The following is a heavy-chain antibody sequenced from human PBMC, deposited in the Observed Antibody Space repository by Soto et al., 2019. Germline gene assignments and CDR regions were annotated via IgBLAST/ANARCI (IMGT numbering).Heavy chain of an antibody. D-gene: IGHD3-22*01. CDR2: IIPIFGTA. V-gene: IGHV1-69*06. Sequence: QVQLVQSGAEVKKPGSSVKVSCKASGGTFSSYAISWVRQAPGQGLEWMGGIIPIFGTANYAQKFQGRVTITADKSTSTAYMELSSLRSEDTAVYYCARGSLYYYDSSGYYYYYYYGMDVWGQGTTVTVSS. CDR3: ARGSLYYYDSSGYYYYYYYGMDV. CDR1: GGTFSSYA. J-gene: IGHJ6*02.